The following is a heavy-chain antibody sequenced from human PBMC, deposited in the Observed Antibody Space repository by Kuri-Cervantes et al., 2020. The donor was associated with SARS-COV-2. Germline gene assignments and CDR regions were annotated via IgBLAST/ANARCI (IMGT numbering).Heavy chain of an antibody. V-gene: IGHV3-23*01. J-gene: IGHJ4*02. CDR3: ARDSSGFRD. Sequence: GESLKISCAASGFTFSSYAMGWVRQAPGKGLEWVSAISGSGASTYYADSVKGRFTISRDNSKNTLYLQMNSLRAEDTAVYYCARDSSGFRDWGQGTLVTVSS. CDR2: ISGSGAST. D-gene: IGHD6-19*01. CDR1: GFTFSSYA.